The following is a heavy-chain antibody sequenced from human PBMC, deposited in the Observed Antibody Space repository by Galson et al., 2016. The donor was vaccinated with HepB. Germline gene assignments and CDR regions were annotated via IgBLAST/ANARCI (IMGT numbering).Heavy chain of an antibody. CDR2: IYPGDSHT. J-gene: IGHJ4*02. Sequence: QSGAEVKKPGVSLRISCKGSGYSFTDYWIGWVRQMPGKGLEWMGIIYPGDSHTRYSPPFQGQVTISADKSISTAYLQWSSLKASDTAIYYCARRLTHDSKIWDIDYWGQGTLVTVSS. CDR3: ARRLTHDSKIWDIDY. V-gene: IGHV5-51*01. CDR1: GYSFTDYW. D-gene: IGHD3-16*01.